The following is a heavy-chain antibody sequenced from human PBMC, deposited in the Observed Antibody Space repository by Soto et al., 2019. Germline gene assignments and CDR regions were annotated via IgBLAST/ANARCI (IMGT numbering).Heavy chain of an antibody. Sequence: GASVKVSCKASGGTFSSYAISWVRQAPGQGLEWMGGIIPIFGTANYAQKFQGRVTITADESTSTAYMELSSLRSEDTAVYYCAREGFTIFGVVTHYVMDVWGQGTTVTVSS. CDR1: GGTFSSYA. CDR3: AREGFTIFGVVTHYVMDV. V-gene: IGHV1-69*13. CDR2: IIPIFGTA. D-gene: IGHD3-3*01. J-gene: IGHJ6*02.